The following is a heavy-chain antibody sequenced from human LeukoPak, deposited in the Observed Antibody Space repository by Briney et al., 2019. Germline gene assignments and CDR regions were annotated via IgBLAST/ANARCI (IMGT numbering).Heavy chain of an antibody. CDR1: GFSLSTSGVG. CDR3: AHNAGGYSYGYPPYFDY. CDR2: TYWDDDK. Sequence: SGPTLVNPTQPLTLTCTFSGFSLSTSGVGVGWIRQPPGKALEWLALTYWDDDKRYSPSLKSRLTITKDTSKNQVVLTMTNMDPVDTATYYCAHNAGGYSYGYPPYFDYWGQGTLVTVSS. D-gene: IGHD5-18*01. J-gene: IGHJ4*02. V-gene: IGHV2-5*02.